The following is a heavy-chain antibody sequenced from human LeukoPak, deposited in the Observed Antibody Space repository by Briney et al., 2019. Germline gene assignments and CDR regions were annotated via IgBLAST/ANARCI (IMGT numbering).Heavy chain of an antibody. Sequence: GGSLRLSCAASGFTVSSNYMSWVRQAPGKGLEWVSVIYSGGSTYYADSVKGRFTIPRDNSKNTLYLQMNSLRAEDTAVYYCARDPGPEDSSGYWGQGTLVTVSS. D-gene: IGHD3-22*01. V-gene: IGHV3-53*01. CDR3: ARDPGPEDSSGY. CDR1: GFTVSSNY. CDR2: IYSGGST. J-gene: IGHJ4*02.